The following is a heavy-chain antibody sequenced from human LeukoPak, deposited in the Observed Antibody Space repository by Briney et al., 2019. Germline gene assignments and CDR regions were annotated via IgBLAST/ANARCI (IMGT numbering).Heavy chain of an antibody. Sequence: SGTLSLTCGVSGGSISGTNWWSWVRQPPGQGLEWIGEISLAGQTNYNPSLNGRVTMSLDKSSNHLSLHLTSVTAADTATYFCSRESEPFCPFWGQGTLVIVSS. CDR1: GGSISGTNW. V-gene: IGHV4-4*02. CDR2: ISLAGQT. J-gene: IGHJ4*02. CDR3: SRESEPFCPF.